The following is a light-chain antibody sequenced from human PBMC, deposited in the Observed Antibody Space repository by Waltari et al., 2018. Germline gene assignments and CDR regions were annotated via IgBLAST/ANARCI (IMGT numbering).Light chain of an antibody. J-gene: IGKJ2*01. Sequence: EIVLTQSPATLSLSPGERATLSCRASQTVRSYLAWYQQKPGQAPRLLIFDASSRAPGIPAKCSGSGSGTDFTLTVSNLEPEDFAVYYCQQRSNWPYTFGQGTRVEIK. CDR2: DAS. CDR1: QTVRSY. V-gene: IGKV3-11*01. CDR3: QQRSNWPYT.